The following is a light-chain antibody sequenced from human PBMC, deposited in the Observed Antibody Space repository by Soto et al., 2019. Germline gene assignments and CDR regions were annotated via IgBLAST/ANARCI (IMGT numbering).Light chain of an antibody. J-gene: IGKJ4*01. V-gene: IGKV1-27*01. CDR1: QGISNY. Sequence: DIQMTQSPSSLSASVGDRVTITCRASQGISNYLAWYQQKPGKVPKLLIYAESTLQSGVPSRFSVSGSGTDFTLTISSLQPEDVATYYCQKYNSAPPLTCGGGTKVEIK. CDR2: AES. CDR3: QKYNSAPPLT.